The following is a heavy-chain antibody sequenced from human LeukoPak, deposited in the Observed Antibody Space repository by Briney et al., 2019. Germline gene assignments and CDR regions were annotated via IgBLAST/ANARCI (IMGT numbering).Heavy chain of an antibody. CDR2: IYSGGST. D-gene: IGHD2-8*01. CDR1: GFTVSSNY. CDR3: ARRGAHCTNGVCHPLYYFDY. J-gene: IGHJ4*02. V-gene: IGHV3-53*01. Sequence: GGSLRLSCAASGFTVSSNYMSWVRQAPGKGLEWVSVIYSGGSTYYADSVKGRFTISRDNSKNTLYLQMNSLRAEDTAVYYCARRGAHCTNGVCHPLYYFDYWGRGTLVTVSS.